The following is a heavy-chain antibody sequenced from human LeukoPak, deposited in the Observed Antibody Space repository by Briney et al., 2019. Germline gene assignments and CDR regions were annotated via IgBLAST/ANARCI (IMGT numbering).Heavy chain of an antibody. Sequence: GGSLRLSCAASGFTFSDYYMSWIRQAPGKGLEWVSYISSSGSTIYYADSVKGRFTISRDNAKNSLYLQMNSLRAEDTAVYYCARETYYYDSSGYQNWGQGTLVTVSS. CDR2: ISSSGSTI. CDR1: GFTFSDYY. CDR3: ARETYYYDSSGYQN. D-gene: IGHD3-22*01. V-gene: IGHV3-11*01. J-gene: IGHJ4*02.